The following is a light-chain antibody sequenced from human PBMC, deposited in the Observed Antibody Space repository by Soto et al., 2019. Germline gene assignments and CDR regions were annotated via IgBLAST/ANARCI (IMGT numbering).Light chain of an antibody. V-gene: IGKV1-6*01. CDR1: QGIRND. CDR3: LQDYNHPIT. J-gene: IGKJ5*01. CDR2: AAS. Sequence: AIQVTQSPSALSATVEDRGTITCRASQGIRNDLGWYQQKPGKAPKLLIYAASSLQSGVPSRFSGSGSGTDFTLTISSLQPEDFATYYCLQDYNHPITFGQGTRLEIK.